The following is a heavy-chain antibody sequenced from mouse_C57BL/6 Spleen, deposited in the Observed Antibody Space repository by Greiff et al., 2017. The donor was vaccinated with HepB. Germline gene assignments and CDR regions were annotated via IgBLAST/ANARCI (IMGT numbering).Heavy chain of an antibody. CDR3: ARGDGTEYYFDY. CDR2: IDPNSGGT. CDR1: GYTFTSYW. Sequence: VKLQESGAELVKPGASVKLSCKASGYTFTSYWMHWVKQRPGRGLEWIGRIDPNSGGTKYNEKFKSKATLTVDKPSSTAYMQLSSLTSEDSAVYYCARGDGTEYYFDYWGQGTTLTVSS. D-gene: IGHD4-1*01. V-gene: IGHV1-72*01. J-gene: IGHJ2*01.